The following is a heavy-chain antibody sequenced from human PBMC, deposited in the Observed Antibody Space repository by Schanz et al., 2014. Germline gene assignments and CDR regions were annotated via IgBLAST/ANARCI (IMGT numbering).Heavy chain of an antibody. V-gene: IGHV1-18*01. CDR1: GYTFTSHG. CDR2: ITAYNGDT. Sequence: QVQLVQSGAEVKKPGASVKVSCKASGYTFTSHGISWVRQAPGQGFEWMGWITAYNGDTNYALKLQGRVTMTTDSSTGTAYMELRSLRSDDTALYYCTRGGYSYALSAFDIWGQGTMVTVSS. J-gene: IGHJ3*02. CDR3: TRGGYSYALSAFDI. D-gene: IGHD5-18*01.